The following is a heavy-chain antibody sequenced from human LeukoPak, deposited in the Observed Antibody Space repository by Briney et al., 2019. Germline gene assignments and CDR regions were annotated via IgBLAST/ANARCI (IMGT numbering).Heavy chain of an antibody. J-gene: IGHJ4*02. CDR2: IRSSGSTI. Sequence: QPGGSLRLSCAASGFTFSSYEMNWVRQAPGKGLEWVSYIRSSGSTIYYADSVKGRFTISRDNAKNSLYLQMNSLRAEDTAVYYCARGDTSGWSDYWGQGTLVTVSS. V-gene: IGHV3-48*03. CDR3: ARGDTSGWSDY. CDR1: GFTFSSYE. D-gene: IGHD6-19*01.